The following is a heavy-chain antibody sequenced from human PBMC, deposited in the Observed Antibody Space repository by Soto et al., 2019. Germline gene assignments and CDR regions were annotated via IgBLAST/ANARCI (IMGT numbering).Heavy chain of an antibody. CDR3: AIERSSGWYREYYFDY. CDR1: GYTFTSYA. D-gene: IGHD6-19*01. J-gene: IGHJ4*02. Sequence: GASVKVSCKASGYTFTSYAMHWVRQAPGQRLEWMGWINAGNGNTKYSQKFQGRVTITRDTSASTAYMELSSLRSEDTAVYYCAIERSSGWYREYYFDYWGQGTLVTVSS. CDR2: INAGNGNT. V-gene: IGHV1-3*01.